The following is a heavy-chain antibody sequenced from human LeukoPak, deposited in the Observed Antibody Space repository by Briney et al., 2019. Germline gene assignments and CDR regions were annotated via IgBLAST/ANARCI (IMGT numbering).Heavy chain of an antibody. Sequence: PSETLSLTCAVSGGSISSSNWWSWVRQPPGKGLEWIAEIHHSGSTNYNPSLESRVTISVDKSKNQFSLKLISVTAADTAVYYCARCTYGDYYNFDYWGQGTLVTVSS. CDR2: IHHSGST. CDR3: ARCTYGDYYNFDY. CDR1: GGSISSSNW. V-gene: IGHV4-4*02. J-gene: IGHJ4*02. D-gene: IGHD4-17*01.